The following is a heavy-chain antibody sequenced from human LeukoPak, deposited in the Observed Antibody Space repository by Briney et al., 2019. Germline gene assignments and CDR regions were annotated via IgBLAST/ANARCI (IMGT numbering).Heavy chain of an antibody. CDR3: ARDLLRSQDP. V-gene: IGHV3-53*01. D-gene: IGHD2/OR15-2a*01. CDR2: TYSVGST. Sequence: GGSLRLSCAASGFTVSSNYMSWVRQAPGKGLEWVSVTYSVGSTYYADSVKGRFTISRDSSKNTLYLQMNSLRAEDTAVYYCARDLLRSQDPWGQGTLVTVSS. CDR1: GFTVSSNY. J-gene: IGHJ5*02.